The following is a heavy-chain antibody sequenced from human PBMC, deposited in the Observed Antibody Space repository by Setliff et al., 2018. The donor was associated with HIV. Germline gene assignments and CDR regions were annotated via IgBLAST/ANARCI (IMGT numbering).Heavy chain of an antibody. J-gene: IGHJ4*02. V-gene: IGHV3-74*01. CDR1: GLTFSNYW. Sequence: PGGSLRLSCVASGLTFSNYWMHWVRQAPGKGLVWVSRIDSDGSDTDYADSVRGRFTISRDNAKNTLYLQMTSLRAEDTAVYYCARGPQYNFWGGYLGLWGRGTLVTVSS. CDR3: ARGPQYNFWGGYLGL. CDR2: IDSDGSDT. D-gene: IGHD3-3*01.